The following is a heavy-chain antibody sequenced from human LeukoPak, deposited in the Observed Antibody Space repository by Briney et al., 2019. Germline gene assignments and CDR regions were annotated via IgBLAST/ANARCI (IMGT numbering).Heavy chain of an antibody. CDR1: GFTFSSYA. V-gene: IGHV3-30-3*01. J-gene: IGHJ4*02. CDR3: ARSRYFDWSNEDY. Sequence: GSLRLSCAASGFTFSSYAMHWVRQAPGKGLEWVAVISYDGSNKYYADSVKGRFTISRDNSKNTLYLQMNSLRAEDTAVYYCARSRYFDWSNEDYWGQGALVTVSS. CDR2: ISYDGSNK. D-gene: IGHD3-9*01.